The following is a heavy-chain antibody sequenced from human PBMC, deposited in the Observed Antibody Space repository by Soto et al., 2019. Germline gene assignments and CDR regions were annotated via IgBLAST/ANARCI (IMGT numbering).Heavy chain of an antibody. D-gene: IGHD2-15*01. Sequence: GESLKISCKGSGYSFTSYWIGWVRQMPGKGLEWMGIIYPGDSDTRYSPSFQGQVTISADKSISTAYLQWSSLKASDTAMYYCAGCSGGSGYPNGAFDIWGQGTMVTV. J-gene: IGHJ3*02. CDR1: GYSFTSYW. CDR3: AGCSGGSGYPNGAFDI. CDR2: IYPGDSDT. V-gene: IGHV5-51*01.